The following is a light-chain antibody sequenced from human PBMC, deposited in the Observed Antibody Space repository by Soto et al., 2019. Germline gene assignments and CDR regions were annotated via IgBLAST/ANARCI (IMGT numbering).Light chain of an antibody. CDR3: QQYGSSRFT. J-gene: IGKJ3*01. V-gene: IGKV3-20*01. CDR2: GAS. Sequence: EIVLTQSPGTLSLSPGERATLSCRASQSISSSYLAWYQQKPGQAPRLLVYGASSRATGIPDRFSGSGSGTDFTITISRLEPEDFAVYYCQQYGSSRFTFGPGTKVDIK. CDR1: QSISSSY.